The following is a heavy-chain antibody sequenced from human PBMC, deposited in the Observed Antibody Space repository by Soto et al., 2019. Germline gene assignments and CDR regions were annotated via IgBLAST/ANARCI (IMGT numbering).Heavy chain of an antibody. CDR1: GGSISSSSYY. J-gene: IGHJ4*02. D-gene: IGHD4-17*01. CDR3: ARQGVYGAYLLVY. Sequence: QLQLQESGPGLVKPSETLSLTCTVSGGSISSSSYYWGWIRQPPGKGLEWIGRIYYSGSTYYNPSLKSRVTISVDTAKNQFSLKLSSVTAADTAVYHCARQGVYGAYLLVYLGQGTLVTVSS. V-gene: IGHV4-39*01. CDR2: IYYSGST.